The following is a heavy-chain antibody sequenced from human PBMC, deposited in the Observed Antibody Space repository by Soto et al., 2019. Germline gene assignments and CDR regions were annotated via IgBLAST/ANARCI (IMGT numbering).Heavy chain of an antibody. CDR2: IYPGDSDT. V-gene: IGHV5-51*01. CDR1: GYSFTSYW. Sequence: PGESLKISCKGSGYSFTSYWIGWVRQMPGKGLEWMGIIYPGDSDTRYSPSFQGQVTISADKSISTAYLQWSSLKASDTAMYYCARHVGSGSSTQDYYYMDVWGKGTTVTVSS. CDR3: ARHVGSGSSTQDYYYMDV. J-gene: IGHJ6*03. D-gene: IGHD3-10*01.